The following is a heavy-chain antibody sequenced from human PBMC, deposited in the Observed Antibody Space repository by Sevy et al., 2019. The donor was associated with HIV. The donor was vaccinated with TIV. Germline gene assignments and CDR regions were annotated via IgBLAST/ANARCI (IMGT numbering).Heavy chain of an antibody. CDR1: GFSFDSYG. D-gene: IGHD3-3*01. CDR2: INGGGGST. V-gene: IGHV3-23*01. J-gene: IGHJ5*02. CDR3: AKAPYYDFWSHNYNNWFDP. Sequence: GGSLRLSCAVSGFSFDSYGMTWVRQAAGEGLEWVSGINGGGGSTYYRNSVKGRFTVSRDNSKNTVYLQMNSLRADDTAVYYCAKAPYYDFWSHNYNNWFDPWGQRTLVTVSS.